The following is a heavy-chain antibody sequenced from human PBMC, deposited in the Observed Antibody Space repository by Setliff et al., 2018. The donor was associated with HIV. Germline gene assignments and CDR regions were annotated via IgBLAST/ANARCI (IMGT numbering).Heavy chain of an antibody. CDR1: GYSISSDYY. Sequence: SETLSLTCTVSGYSISSDYYWGWIRQPPGKGLEWIGNIYHSGSTYYNPSLKSRVTVSLDMSKNQFSLKLNSLTAADTGVYYCATFFVSTATTQDYWGQGTLVTVSS. CDR2: IYHSGST. D-gene: IGHD4-17*01. CDR3: ATFFVSTATTQDY. V-gene: IGHV4-38-2*02. J-gene: IGHJ4*02.